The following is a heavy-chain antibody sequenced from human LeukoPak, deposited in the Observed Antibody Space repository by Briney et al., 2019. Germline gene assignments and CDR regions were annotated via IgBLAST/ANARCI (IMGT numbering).Heavy chain of an antibody. V-gene: IGHV4-30-4*07. J-gene: IGHJ4*02. CDR3: ARGGGSSPRPFDY. D-gene: IGHD6-6*01. CDR1: GGSISSGGYS. Sequence: SQTLSLTCGVSGGSISSGGYSWSWIRQPPGKGLEWIGYIYYSGSTYYNPSLKSRVTISVDTSKNQFSLKLSSVTAADTAVYYCARGGGSSPRPFDYWGQGTLVTVSS. CDR2: IYYSGST.